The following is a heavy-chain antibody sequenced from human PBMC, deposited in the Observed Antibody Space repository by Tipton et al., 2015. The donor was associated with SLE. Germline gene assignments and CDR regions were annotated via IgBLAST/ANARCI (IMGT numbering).Heavy chain of an antibody. D-gene: IGHD2-2*01. CDR3: ARDGAYCSSTSCPGPFYDY. J-gene: IGHJ4*02. Sequence: SLRLSCAASGFTFDDYAMNWVRQAPGKGLEWVSSISDRSSYIYYADSVKGRFTISRDNAKNSLYLQMNNLRAEDTAVYYCARDGAYCSSTSCPGPFYDYWGQGTLVTVSS. V-gene: IGHV3-21*01. CDR2: ISDRSSYI. CDR1: GFTFDDYA.